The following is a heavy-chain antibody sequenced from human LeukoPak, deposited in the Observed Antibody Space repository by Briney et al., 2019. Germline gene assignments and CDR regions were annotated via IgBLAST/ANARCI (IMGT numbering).Heavy chain of an antibody. Sequence: TSETLSLTCAVYSESFSGYYWTWIRQPPGKGLEWIGEINHSGSTSYNPSLKSRVTISVDTSKKQFSLNLSSVTAEDTAVYYCAKDPMVRGPQGNWFDPWGQGTLVTVSS. CDR2: INHSGST. J-gene: IGHJ5*02. D-gene: IGHD3-10*01. CDR1: SESFSGYY. V-gene: IGHV4-34*01. CDR3: AKDPMVRGPQGNWFDP.